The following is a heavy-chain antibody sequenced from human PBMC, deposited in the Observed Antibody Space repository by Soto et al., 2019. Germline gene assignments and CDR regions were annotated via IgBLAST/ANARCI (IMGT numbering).Heavy chain of an antibody. D-gene: IGHD3-10*01. CDR3: ARDLGYYRSWSLDY. Sequence: ASVKVSCKASGYTFTSYGISWVRQAPGQGLEWMGWITAYNGNTNYAQKFQGRVTMTTDISTSTAYMELRSLRSDETAVYYCARDLGYYRSWSLDYWGPGTQVTVSS. V-gene: IGHV1-18*01. CDR1: GYTFTSYG. J-gene: IGHJ4*02. CDR2: ITAYNGNT.